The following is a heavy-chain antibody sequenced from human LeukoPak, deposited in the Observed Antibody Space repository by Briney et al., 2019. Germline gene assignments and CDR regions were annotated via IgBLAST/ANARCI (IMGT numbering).Heavy chain of an antibody. Sequence: TGGSLRLSCVVSGLTFSRETMGWVRQAPGKGLEWVSVISGSSATKKYGDSVKGRFTISRDNSENTLYLHMSGLRADDTAVYFWVENGDTGMVNPFRYWGQGTLVTVSS. CDR3: VENGDTGMVNPFRY. CDR1: GLTFSRET. D-gene: IGHD5-18*01. V-gene: IGHV3-23*01. CDR2: ISGSSATK. J-gene: IGHJ4*02.